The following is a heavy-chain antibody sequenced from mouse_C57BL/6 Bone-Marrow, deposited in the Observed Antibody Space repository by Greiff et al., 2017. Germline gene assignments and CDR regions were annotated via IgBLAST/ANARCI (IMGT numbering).Heavy chain of an antibody. CDR1: GFNIKDDY. J-gene: IGHJ2*01. V-gene: IGHV14-4*01. D-gene: IGHD1-1*01. CDR2: IDPENGDT. CDR3: TTFITTVVADY. Sequence: EVQLKQSGAELVRPGASVKLSCTASGFNIKDDYMHWVKQRPEQGLEWIGWIDPENGDTAYASKFQGQAPLTADTSSNTAYLQLRSLTSEDTAVYYCTTFITTVVADYWGQGTTLTVSS.